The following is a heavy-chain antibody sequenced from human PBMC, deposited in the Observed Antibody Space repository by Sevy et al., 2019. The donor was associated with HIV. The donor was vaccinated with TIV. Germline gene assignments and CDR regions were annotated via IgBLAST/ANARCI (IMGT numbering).Heavy chain of an antibody. D-gene: IGHD1-26*01. V-gene: IGHV3-21*01. CDR2: ISSSSSYI. Sequence: GGSLRLSCAASGFSFSSYSMNWVRQAPGKGLEWASSISSSSSYIYYKDSVKGRFTISRDNPKNSLYLQMNSLRAEDTAVYYCARWDADRRWYFDYWGQGTLVTVSS. CDR3: ARWDADRRWYFDY. CDR1: GFSFSSYS. J-gene: IGHJ4*02.